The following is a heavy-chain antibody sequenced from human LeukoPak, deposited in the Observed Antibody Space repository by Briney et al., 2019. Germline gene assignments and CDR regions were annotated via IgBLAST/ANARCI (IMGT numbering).Heavy chain of an antibody. J-gene: IGHJ3*02. D-gene: IGHD3-10*01. CDR1: GFSVNSNY. CDR2: ISDSGDST. V-gene: IGHV3-23*01. Sequence: QSGGSLRLSCAASGFSVNSNYMSWVRQAPGKGLEWVSTISDSGDSTDYADSVKGRYTISRDNSKSALYLQMNSLRAEDTAVYYCAKYRLDANYYGCTFDIWGQGTMVTVSS. CDR3: AKYRLDANYYGCTFDI.